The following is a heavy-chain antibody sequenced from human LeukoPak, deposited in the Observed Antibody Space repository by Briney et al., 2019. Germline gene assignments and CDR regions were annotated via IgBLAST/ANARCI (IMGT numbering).Heavy chain of an antibody. V-gene: IGHV5-51*01. J-gene: IGHJ4*02. CDR3: GRHRSSGYYDY. CDR1: GYDFNSYW. CDR2: IYPDDSRT. Sequence: KLGESLKISCKGSGYDFNSYWIGWVRQMPGKGLEWMGAIYPDDSRTRYSPSFQGQVAISVDKSITTAHLQWSSLKASDTAIYYCGRHRSSGYYDYWGQGTLVTVSS. D-gene: IGHD3-22*01.